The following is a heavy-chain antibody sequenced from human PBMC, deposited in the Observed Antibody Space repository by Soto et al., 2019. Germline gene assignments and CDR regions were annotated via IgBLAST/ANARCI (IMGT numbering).Heavy chain of an antibody. J-gene: IGHJ4*02. CDR2: IIPIFGTA. CDR1: GGTFSSYA. V-gene: IGHV1-69*13. CDR3: AFTYYYDSSGYYFSVGLGPY. Sequence: SVKVSRKASGGTFSSYAISWVRQAPGQGLEWMGGIIPIFGTANYAQKFQGRVTITADESTSTAYMELSSLRSEDTAVYYCAFTYYYDSSGYYFSVGLGPYWGQGTLVTVSS. D-gene: IGHD3-22*01.